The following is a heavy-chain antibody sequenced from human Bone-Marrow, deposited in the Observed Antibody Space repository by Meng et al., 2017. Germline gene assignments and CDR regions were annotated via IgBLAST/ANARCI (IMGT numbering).Heavy chain of an antibody. CDR2: ISDTAAEK. CDR3: ARVVEDWGWDGPYYYYGMDV. CDR1: GFTFNSYG. D-gene: IGHD2-15*01. J-gene: IGHJ6*02. V-gene: IGHV3-23*01. Sequence: GESLKISCAASGFTFNSYGMSWVRQSPGKGLEWVSFISDTAAEKYYADSVKGRFTISRDNSKNTVYLQISSLRVEDTALYYCARVVEDWGWDGPYYYYGMDVWGQGTTVTVSS.